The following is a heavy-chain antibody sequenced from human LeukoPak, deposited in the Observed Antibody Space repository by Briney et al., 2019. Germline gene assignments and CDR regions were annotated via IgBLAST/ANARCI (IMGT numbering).Heavy chain of an antibody. J-gene: IGHJ4*02. Sequence: SETLSLTCTVSGGSISSSSYYWGWIRQPPGKGLEWIGSIYYSGSTYYNPSLKSRVTISVDTSKNQFSLKLCSVTAADTAVYYCAAEVGDYVDYWGQGTLVTVSS. CDR1: GGSISSSSYY. CDR2: IYYSGST. D-gene: IGHD1-26*01. V-gene: IGHV4-39*01. CDR3: AAEVGDYVDY.